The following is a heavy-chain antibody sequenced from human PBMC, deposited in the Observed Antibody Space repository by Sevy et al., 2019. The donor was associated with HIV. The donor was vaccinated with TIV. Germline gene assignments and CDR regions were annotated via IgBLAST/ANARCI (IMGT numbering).Heavy chain of an antibody. J-gene: IGHJ3*02. CDR1: TFTFSRNA. Sequence: GGSLRLSCAASTFTFSRNAMHWVRQAPGKGLEWVALIWNDGSKIYYVDSVKGRFTISRDNSKNTLYLQMNSLRVEDTAVYYCAEGGGFDAFQIWGQGTMVTVSS. V-gene: IGHV3-33*06. CDR3: AEGGGFDAFQI. CDR2: IWNDGSKI.